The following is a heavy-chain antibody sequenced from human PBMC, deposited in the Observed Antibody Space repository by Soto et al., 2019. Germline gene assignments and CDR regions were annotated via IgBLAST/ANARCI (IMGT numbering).Heavy chain of an antibody. CDR1: GFTFSSYA. J-gene: IGHJ6*02. D-gene: IGHD3-22*01. Sequence: PGEPLKISCAASGFTFSSYAMHWVRKAPGKGLEWVAVISYDGSNKYYADSVKGRFTISRDNSKNTLYLQMNSLRAEDTAVYYCAREGGYYDSSGYSYYYYYGMDVWGQGTTVTVSS. V-gene: IGHV3-30-3*01. CDR3: AREGGYYDSSGYSYYYYYGMDV. CDR2: ISYDGSNK.